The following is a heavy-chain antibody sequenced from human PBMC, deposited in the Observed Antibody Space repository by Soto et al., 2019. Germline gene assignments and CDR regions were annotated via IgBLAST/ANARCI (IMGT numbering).Heavy chain of an antibody. CDR3: AQMAVVSNYDFWSGYYIGYFQH. D-gene: IGHD3-3*01. J-gene: IGHJ1*01. Sequence: SETLSLTCTVSGGSISSYYWSWIRQPPGKGLEWIGYIYYSGSTNYNPSLKSRVTISVDTSKNQFSLKLSSVTAADTAVYYCAQMAVVSNYDFWSGYYIGYFQHWGQGTLVTVSS. V-gene: IGHV4-59*01. CDR2: IYYSGST. CDR1: GGSISSYY.